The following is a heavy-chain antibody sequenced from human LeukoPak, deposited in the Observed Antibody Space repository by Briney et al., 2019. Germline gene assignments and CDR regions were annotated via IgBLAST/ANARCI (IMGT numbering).Heavy chain of an antibody. D-gene: IGHD2-21*02. CDR3: AKDRLLNCRGDCYIFDY. CDR1: GFTFSSYW. J-gene: IGHJ4*02. V-gene: IGHV3-53*01. Sequence: PGGSLRLSCAASGFTFSSYWMSWVRQAPGKGLEWVSVIYSGGNTYYADSVEGRFTISRDNSKNTLYLQVNGLRTEDTAVYYCAKDRLLNCRGDCYIFDYWGQGTVVTVSS. CDR2: IYSGGNT.